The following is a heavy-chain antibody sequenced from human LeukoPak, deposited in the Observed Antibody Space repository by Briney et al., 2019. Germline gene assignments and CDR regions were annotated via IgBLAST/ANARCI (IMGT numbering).Heavy chain of an antibody. V-gene: IGHV3-21*05. Sequence: GGSLRLSCAASGFTFSSYEMDWVRQAPGKGLEWVSYISSSSSYIYYADSVKGRFTISRDNAKNTLYLQMNSLRAEDTAVYYCTRRAAALDAFDIWGQGTMVTVSS. CDR3: TRRAAALDAFDI. J-gene: IGHJ3*02. D-gene: IGHD6-13*01. CDR2: ISSSSSYI. CDR1: GFTFSSYE.